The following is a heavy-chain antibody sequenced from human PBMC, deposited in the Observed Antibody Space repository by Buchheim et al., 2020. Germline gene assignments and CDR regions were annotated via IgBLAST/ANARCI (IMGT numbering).Heavy chain of an antibody. J-gene: IGHJ4*02. CDR3: AGDVTHPLDS. V-gene: IGHV3-7*01. D-gene: IGHD2-15*01. CDR2: IKEDGSQK. Sequence: EVELVESGGTLVQPGGSLRLSCAASGFTFSDYWMTWVRQAPGKGLEWVANIKEDGSQKYYVDSVKGRFNISRDNAKNSLFLQMNILKVDDTAVYFCAGDVTHPLDSCGQRTL. CDR1: GFTFSDYW.